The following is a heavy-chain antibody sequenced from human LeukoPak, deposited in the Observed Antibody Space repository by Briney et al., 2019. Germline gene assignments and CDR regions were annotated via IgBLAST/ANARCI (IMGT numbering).Heavy chain of an antibody. CDR2: IYYSGST. D-gene: IGHD6-6*01. V-gene: IGHV4-39*07. CDR3: ARDHIGSSSVGMDV. CDR1: GGSISSSSYY. J-gene: IGHJ6*02. Sequence: PSETLSLTCTVSGGSISSSSYYWGWIRQPPGKGLEWIGSIYYSGSTYYNASLKSRVTISVDTSKNQFSLKLSSVTAADTAVYYCARDHIGSSSVGMDVWGQGTTVTVSS.